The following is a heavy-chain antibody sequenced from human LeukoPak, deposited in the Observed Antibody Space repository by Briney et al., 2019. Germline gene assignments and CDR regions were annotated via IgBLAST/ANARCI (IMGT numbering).Heavy chain of an antibody. CDR1: GGTFSSYA. D-gene: IGHD3-22*01. CDR2: INAGNGNT. V-gene: IGHV1-3*01. J-gene: IGHJ4*02. CDR3: ASGLDYYDSSGYDI. Sequence: ASVKVSCKASGGTFSSYAISWVRQAPGQRLEWMGWINAGNGNTKYSQKFQGRVTITRDTSASTAYMELSSLRSEDTAVYYCASGLDYYDSSGYDIWGQGTLVTVSS.